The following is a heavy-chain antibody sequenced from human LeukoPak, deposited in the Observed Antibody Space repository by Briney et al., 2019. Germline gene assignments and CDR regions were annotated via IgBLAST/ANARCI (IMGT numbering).Heavy chain of an antibody. V-gene: IGHV4-4*07. D-gene: IGHD2-2*01. CDR1: GGSISSYY. Sequence: PETLSLTCTVSGGSISSYYWSWIRQPAGKGLEWIGRIYTSGSTNYNPSLKSRVTMSVDTSKNQFSLKLSSVTAADTAVYYCARVRCSSTSCYAFDYWGQGTLVTVSS. CDR3: ARVRCSSTSCYAFDY. J-gene: IGHJ4*02. CDR2: IYTSGST.